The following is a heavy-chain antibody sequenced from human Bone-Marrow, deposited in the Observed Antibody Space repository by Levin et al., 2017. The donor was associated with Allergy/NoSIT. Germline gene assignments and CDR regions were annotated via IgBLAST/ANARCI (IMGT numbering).Heavy chain of an antibody. D-gene: IGHD3-10*01. J-gene: IGHJ4*02. CDR2: ISRSGGDT. CDR1: GFTFSSYA. CDR3: ARVVGTYYFDY. Sequence: GGSLRLSCAASGFTFSSYAMRWVRQAPGKGLEWVSAISRSGGDTYYADSVRGRFTISRDNSKNTLYLQMDSLRAEDTAVYYCARVVGTYYFDYWGQGTLVTVSS. V-gene: IGHV3-23*01.